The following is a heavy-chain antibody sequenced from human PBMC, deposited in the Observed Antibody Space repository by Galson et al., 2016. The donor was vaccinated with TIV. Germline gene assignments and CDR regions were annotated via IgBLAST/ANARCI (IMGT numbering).Heavy chain of an antibody. V-gene: IGHV4-31*03. D-gene: IGHD1-26*01. CDR3: ARWPHSGSYYDYFQT. CDR2: IYHTGTT. Sequence: TLSLTCSVSGGSIHNSGYFWTWIRQRPGKGLEWIGNIYHTGTTDYNPSVESRISIFLDTSKNQFSMRLISVTAADTAVYYCARWPHSGSYYDYFQTWGQGTHVTVSS. CDR1: GGSIHNSGYF. J-gene: IGHJ1*01.